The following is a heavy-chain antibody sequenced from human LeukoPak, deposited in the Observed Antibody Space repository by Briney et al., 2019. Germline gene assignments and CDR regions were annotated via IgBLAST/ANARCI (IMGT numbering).Heavy chain of an antibody. D-gene: IGHD1-26*01. Sequence: SETLSLTCTVSGGSISSSSYYWGWIRQPPGKGLEWIGYIYYSGSTNYNPSLKSRVTISVDTSKNQFSLKLSSVTAADTAVYYCAKSGGYGLIDYWGQGTLVTVSS. CDR1: GGSISSSSYY. CDR2: IYYSGST. J-gene: IGHJ4*02. CDR3: AKSGGYGLIDY. V-gene: IGHV4-61*05.